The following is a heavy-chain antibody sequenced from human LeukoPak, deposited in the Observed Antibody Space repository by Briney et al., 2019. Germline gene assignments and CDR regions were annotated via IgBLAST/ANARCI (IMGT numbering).Heavy chain of an antibody. CDR1: GFTFSSYG. Sequence: GGSLRLSCAASGFTFSSYGMSWVRQAPGKGLEWVSSISSSSSYIYYADSVKGRFTISRDNAKNSLYLQMNSLRAEDTAVYYCARDSLLVGAADYWGQGTLVTVSS. J-gene: IGHJ4*02. V-gene: IGHV3-21*01. CDR3: ARDSLLVGAADY. D-gene: IGHD1-26*01. CDR2: ISSSSSYI.